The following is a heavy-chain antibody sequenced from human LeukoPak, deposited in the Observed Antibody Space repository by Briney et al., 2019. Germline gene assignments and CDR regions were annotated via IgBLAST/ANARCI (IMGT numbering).Heavy chain of an antibody. CDR3: ARGGGYSYGDNWFDP. V-gene: IGHV1-2*02. J-gene: IGHJ5*02. D-gene: IGHD5-18*01. CDR1: GYTFTGYY. CDR2: INPNSGGP. Sequence: ASVKVSCKASGYTFTGYYMHWVRQAPGQGLEWMGWINPNSGGPNYAQKFQGRVTMTRDTSISTAYMELSRLRSDDTAVYYCARGGGYSYGDNWFDPWGQGTLVTVSS.